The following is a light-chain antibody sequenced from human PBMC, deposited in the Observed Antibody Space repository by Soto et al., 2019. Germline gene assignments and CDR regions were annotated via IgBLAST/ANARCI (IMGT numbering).Light chain of an antibody. CDR2: EGS. Sequence: QSALTQPASVSGSPGQSITISCTGTSSDVGSYNLVSWYQQHPGKAPKLMIYEGSTRPSGVSNRFSGSKSGNTASLTISGLQAEDEADYYCCSYAGSYTWVLGGGTKLTVL. V-gene: IGLV2-23*01. CDR3: CSYAGSYTWV. J-gene: IGLJ3*02. CDR1: SSDVGSYNL.